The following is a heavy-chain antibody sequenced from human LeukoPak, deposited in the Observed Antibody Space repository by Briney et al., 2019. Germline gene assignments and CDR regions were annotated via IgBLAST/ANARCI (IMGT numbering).Heavy chain of an antibody. V-gene: IGHV3-23*01. D-gene: IGHD6-13*01. J-gene: IGHJ3*02. CDR3: APRRSIATAPPPFDI. CDR2: ISSRGGST. Sequence: GGSLRLSCTASGFTFSDYAMSWVRQAPGKGLEWVSAISSRGGSTYYSDSVKGRFTISRDNSENTVYLQMNSLTAEDTALYYCAPRRSIATAPPPFDIWGQGTMVTVSS. CDR1: GFTFSDYA.